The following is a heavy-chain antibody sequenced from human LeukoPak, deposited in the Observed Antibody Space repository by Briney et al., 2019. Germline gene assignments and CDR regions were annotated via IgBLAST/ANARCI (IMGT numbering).Heavy chain of an antibody. V-gene: IGHV3-30*02. CDR2: IRYDGNNQ. Sequence: PGGSLRLSCAASGFTFSSYAMSWVRQAPGKGLECVAFIRYDGNNQYYAESVKGRFTISRDNSKNTLYLQLNSLRAEDTAVYYCAKDFRSRIAAAGAPDYWGQGTLVTVSS. CDR1: GFTFSSYA. CDR3: AKDFRSRIAAAGAPDY. J-gene: IGHJ4*02. D-gene: IGHD6-13*01.